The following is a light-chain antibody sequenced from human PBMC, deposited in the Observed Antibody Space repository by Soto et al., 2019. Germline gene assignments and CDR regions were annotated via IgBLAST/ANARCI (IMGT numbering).Light chain of an antibody. J-gene: IGLJ2*01. CDR3: SSYTSSSTVV. CDR1: SSDVGGNKY. V-gene: IGLV2-14*01. Sequence: QSALTQPASVSGSPGQSITISCTGTSSDVGGNKYVSWYQQHPGKAPKLMIYEVSNRPSGVSNRFSGSKSGNTASLTISGLHAEDEADYYCSSYTSSSTVVFGGGTKVTVL. CDR2: EVS.